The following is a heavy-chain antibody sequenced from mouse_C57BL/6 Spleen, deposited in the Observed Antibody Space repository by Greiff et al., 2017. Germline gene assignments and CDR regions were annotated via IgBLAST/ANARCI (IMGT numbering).Heavy chain of an antibody. V-gene: IGHV5-4*03. CDR3: AREGLRRLAY. J-gene: IGHJ3*01. CDR1: GFTFRSYA. D-gene: IGHD2-2*01. CDR2: ISDGGSYT. Sequence: EVKLMESGGGLVKPGGSLKLSCAASGFTFRSYAMSWVRQTPEKRLEWVATISDGGSYTYYPDNVKGRFTISRDNAKNNLYLQMSHLQSEDTAMYYCAREGLRRLAYWGQGTLVTVSA.